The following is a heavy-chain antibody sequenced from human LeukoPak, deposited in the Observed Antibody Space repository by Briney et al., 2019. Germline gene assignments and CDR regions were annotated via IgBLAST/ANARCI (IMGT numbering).Heavy chain of an antibody. V-gene: IGHV4-39*01. J-gene: IGHJ4*02. CDR2: IYYSGST. D-gene: IGHD3-22*01. CDR1: GGSLSSSSYY. CDR3: ATQGIVGVILDY. Sequence: SETLSLTCTVSGGSLSSSSYYWGWLRQPPGKGLEWVGSIYYSGSTYYTPSLKSRVTISVDTSKNQFSLTLSSVPAADTAGYYCATQGIVGVILDYGGQGTLVTVSS.